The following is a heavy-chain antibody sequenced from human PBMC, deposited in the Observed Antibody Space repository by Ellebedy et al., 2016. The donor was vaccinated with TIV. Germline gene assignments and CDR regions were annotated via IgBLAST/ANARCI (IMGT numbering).Heavy chain of an antibody. Sequence: GESLKISCAASGFTFISSAMYWVRQAPGRGLDWVSAFSGSGDNIYYADSVKGRFTISRDNSKNMLYLQMNSLRAEDTAVYYCAKGMTFESRLDPWGQGTLVTV. D-gene: IGHD2/OR15-2a*01. V-gene: IGHV3-23*01. CDR2: FSGSGDNI. CDR3: AKGMTFESRLDP. J-gene: IGHJ5*02. CDR1: GFTFISSA.